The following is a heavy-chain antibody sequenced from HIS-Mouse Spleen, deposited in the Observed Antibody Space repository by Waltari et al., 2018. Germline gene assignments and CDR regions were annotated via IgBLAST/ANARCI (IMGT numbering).Heavy chain of an antibody. V-gene: IGHV4-39*01. CDR1: GGSISSSSYY. CDR2: IYYSGST. D-gene: IGHD3-10*01. J-gene: IGHJ2*01. CDR3: ARRLWFGELLWYFDL. Sequence: QLQLQESGPGLVKPSENLSLTCTVSGGSISSSSYYWGWIRQPPGKGLEWIGSIYYSGSTYYNPSLKSRVTISVDTSKNQFSLKLSSVTAADTAVYYCARRLWFGELLWYFDLWGRGTLVTVSS.